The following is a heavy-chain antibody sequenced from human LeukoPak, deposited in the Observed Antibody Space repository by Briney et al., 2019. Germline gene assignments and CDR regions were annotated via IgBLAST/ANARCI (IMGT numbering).Heavy chain of an antibody. CDR2: ISGSGGST. CDR3: AKGHLAYYDSCALGG. CDR1: GFTFSSYA. V-gene: IGHV3-23*01. D-gene: IGHD3-22*01. J-gene: IGHJ4*02. Sequence: GESLRLSCAASGFTFSSYAMSWVRQAPGKGLEWVSAISGSGGSTYSADSVKGRFTISRDNSKNPLYLQMNSLRAEDTAVYFCAKGHLAYYDSCALGGWGQGTLVTVSS.